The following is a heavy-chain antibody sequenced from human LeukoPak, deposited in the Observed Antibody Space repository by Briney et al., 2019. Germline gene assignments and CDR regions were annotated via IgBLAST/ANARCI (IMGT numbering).Heavy chain of an antibody. J-gene: IGHJ4*02. V-gene: IGHV4-34*01. CDR1: GGSFSGYY. Sequence: PSETLSLTSAVYGGSFSGYYWSWIRQPPGKGLEWIGEINHSGSTNYNPSLKSRVTISVDTSKNQFSLKLSSVTAADTAVYYCARGVVRQRRYCSSTSCYELRFDYWGQGTLVAVSS. CDR3: ARGVVRQRRYCSSTSCYELRFDY. D-gene: IGHD2-2*01. CDR2: INHSGST.